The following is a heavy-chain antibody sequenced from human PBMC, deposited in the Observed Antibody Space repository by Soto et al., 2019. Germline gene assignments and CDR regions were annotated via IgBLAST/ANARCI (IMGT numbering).Heavy chain of an antibody. V-gene: IGHV4-38-2*02. CDR3: ERDLTPRYDSYYPDY. J-gene: IGHJ4*02. D-gene: IGHD3-10*01. CDR2: IDYSGRT. CDR1: GYLISSGYY. Sequence: SETLSLTCSVSGYLISSGYYWGWVRQTPGKGLEWLGSIDYSGRTYKNPSLKSRVSASVDLSKNQFSLNLRSVTAADTAVYFCERDLTPRYDSYYPDYWGQGTLVTVLL.